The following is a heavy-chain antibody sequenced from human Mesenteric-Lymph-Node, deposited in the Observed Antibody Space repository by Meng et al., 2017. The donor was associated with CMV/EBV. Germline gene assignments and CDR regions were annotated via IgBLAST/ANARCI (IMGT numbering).Heavy chain of an antibody. CDR2: IYWDDAK. J-gene: IGHJ4*02. CDR3: AHYYYGAPHC. D-gene: IGHD3-22*01. V-gene: IGHV2-5*02. Sequence: ACSVAGDTRSTGGVGVGRSRRPEGMALEGGAIIYWDDAKRYSASLKSRITITRDTSKNEMVLTMTNMDPVDKATYYCAHYYYGAPHCWGQGTLVTVSS. CDR1: GDTRSTGGVG.